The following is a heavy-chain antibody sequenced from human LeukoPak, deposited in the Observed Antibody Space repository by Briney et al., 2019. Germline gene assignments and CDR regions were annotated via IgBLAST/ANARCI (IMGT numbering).Heavy chain of an antibody. Sequence: ASVKVSCKASGYTFTSYDINWVRQATGQGLEWMGWISAYNGNTDYAQKLQGRVTMTTDTSTSTAYMELSSLRSEDTAVYYCARVHYYDSSGPTDAFDIWGQGTMVTVSS. CDR2: ISAYNGNT. CDR1: GYTFTSYD. J-gene: IGHJ3*02. D-gene: IGHD3-22*01. CDR3: ARVHYYDSSGPTDAFDI. V-gene: IGHV1-18*01.